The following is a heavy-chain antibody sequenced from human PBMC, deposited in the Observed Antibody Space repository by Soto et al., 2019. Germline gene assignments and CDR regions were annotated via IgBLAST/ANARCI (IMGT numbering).Heavy chain of an antibody. Sequence: EVQLVESGGGLVQPGGSLRLSCAASGFTFSSYWMSWVRQAPGKGLEWVANIKQDGSEKYYVDSVKGRFTISRDNAKNSLYLQMNSLRAEDTAVYYCARDRSGYDWYYYYYMDVWGKGTTVTVSS. CDR2: IKQDGSEK. CDR3: ARDRSGYDWYYYYYMDV. V-gene: IGHV3-7*01. J-gene: IGHJ6*03. D-gene: IGHD5-12*01. CDR1: GFTFSSYW.